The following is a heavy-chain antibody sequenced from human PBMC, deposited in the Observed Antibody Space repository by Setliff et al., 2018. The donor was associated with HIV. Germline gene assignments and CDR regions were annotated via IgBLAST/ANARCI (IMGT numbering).Heavy chain of an antibody. V-gene: IGHV3-74*03. CDR3: ARVRFPYESSGYSLDY. Sequence: GGSLRLSCAASGFTFSSYWMHWVRQVPGKGLVWVSRINSDGSSTTYADFVKGRFTISRDNSKNTLDLQMNSLRTEDTAVYYCARVRFPYESSGYSLDYWGQGTLVTVSS. J-gene: IGHJ4*02. CDR1: GFTFSSYW. D-gene: IGHD3-22*01. CDR2: INSDGSST.